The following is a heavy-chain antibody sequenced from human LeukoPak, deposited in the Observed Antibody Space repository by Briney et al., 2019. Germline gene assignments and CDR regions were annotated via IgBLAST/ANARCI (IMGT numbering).Heavy chain of an antibody. V-gene: IGHV4-59*01. CDR2: IYYSGST. CDR1: GGSISSYY. D-gene: IGHD3-22*01. J-gene: IGHJ4*02. Sequence: SETLSRTCTVSGGSISSYYWSWIRQPPGKGLEWIGYIYYSGSTNYNPSLKSRVTISVDTSKNQFSLKLSSVTAADTAVYYCARGPDDSSEKALYYFHYWGQGTLVTVSS. CDR3: ARGPDDSSEKALYYFHY.